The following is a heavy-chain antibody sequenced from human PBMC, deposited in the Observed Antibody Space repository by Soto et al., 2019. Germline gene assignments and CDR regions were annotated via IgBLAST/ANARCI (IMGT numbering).Heavy chain of an antibody. CDR2: IKSKTDGGTT. CDR1: GFTFTNAS. J-gene: IGHJ4*02. D-gene: IGHD1-1*01. Sequence: PGGSLRLSCAASGFTFTNASMNRVRQAPGKGLEWVGRIKSKTDGGTTDYAAPVKGRFTISRDDSKNTLYLQMNSLNTEDTAVYYCATGRELTTGTDYWGQGTLVTVSS. CDR3: ATGRELTTGTDY. V-gene: IGHV3-15*07.